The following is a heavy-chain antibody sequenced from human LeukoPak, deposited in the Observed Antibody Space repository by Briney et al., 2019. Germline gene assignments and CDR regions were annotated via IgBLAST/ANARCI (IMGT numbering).Heavy chain of an antibody. Sequence: SETLSLTCTVSGGSISSSSYYWGWIRQPPGKGLEWIGSIYYSGSTYYNPSLKSRVTISVDTSKNQFSLKLSSVTAADTAVYYCASWGTPQAARALSFDYWGQGTLVTVSS. CDR1: GGSISSSSYY. J-gene: IGHJ4*02. CDR2: IYYSGST. V-gene: IGHV4-39*07. D-gene: IGHD6-6*01. CDR3: ASWGTPQAARALSFDY.